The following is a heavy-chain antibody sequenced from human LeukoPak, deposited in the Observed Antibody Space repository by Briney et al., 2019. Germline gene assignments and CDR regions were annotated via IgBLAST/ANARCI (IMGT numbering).Heavy chain of an antibody. J-gene: IGHJ3*02. Sequence: PSETLSLTCTVSGGSISSYYWSWIRQPPGKGLEWIGYIYYSGSTNYNPSLKSRVTISVDTSKNQFSLKLSSVTAADTAVYYCASVTTQAGGVAADAFDIWGQGTMVTVSS. CDR1: GGSISSYY. V-gene: IGHV4-59*08. D-gene: IGHD1-14*01. CDR2: IYYSGST. CDR3: ASVTTQAGGVAADAFDI.